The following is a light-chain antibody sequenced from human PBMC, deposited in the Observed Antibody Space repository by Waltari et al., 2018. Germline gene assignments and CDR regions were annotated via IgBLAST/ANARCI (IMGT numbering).Light chain of an antibody. CDR2: GTS. V-gene: IGLV1-40*01. CDR3: QSYDTSLSVV. Sequence: QSVLTQPPSVSGAPGQRVSIPCTGSGSNLGAGYAGPWYQQHPGKAPKLLIYGTSTRPPGVPDRFFGSQSGTSASLAITALQAEDEAEYYCQSYDTSLSVVFGGGTKLTVL. CDR1: GSNLGAGYA. J-gene: IGLJ2*01.